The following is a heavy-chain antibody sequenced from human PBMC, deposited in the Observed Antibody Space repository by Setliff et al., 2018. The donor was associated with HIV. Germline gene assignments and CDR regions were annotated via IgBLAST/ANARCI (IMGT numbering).Heavy chain of an antibody. Sequence: SETLSLTCTVSGGSISSGSYYWSWIRQPAGKGLEWIGRIYTSGSTNYNPSLKSRVTISVDTSRNQFSLKLSSVTAADTAVYYCARGFDYAQRPPLYYFDYWGQGTLVTVSS. CDR2: IYTSGST. J-gene: IGHJ4*02. V-gene: IGHV4-61*02. CDR1: GGSISSGSYY. CDR3: ARGFDYAQRPPLYYFDY. D-gene: IGHD2-2*01.